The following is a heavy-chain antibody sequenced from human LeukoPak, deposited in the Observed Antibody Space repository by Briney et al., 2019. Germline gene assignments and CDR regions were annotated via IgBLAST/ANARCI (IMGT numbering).Heavy chain of an antibody. J-gene: IGHJ6*02. D-gene: IGHD6-19*01. Sequence: ASVKVSCKVAGYTFTSYAINSVRQASGQGLEWMGWMNPNSGNTGDAQKFQGRVTMTRNTSISTAYMELSSRRSAHTAVYYCASIAVAGTHGMDVWVQGTTVTVSS. V-gene: IGHV1-8*01. CDR1: GYTFTSYA. CDR2: MNPNSGNT. CDR3: ASIAVAGTHGMDV.